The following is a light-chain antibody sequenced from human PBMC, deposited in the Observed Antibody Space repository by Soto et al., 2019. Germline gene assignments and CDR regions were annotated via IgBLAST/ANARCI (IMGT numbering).Light chain of an antibody. CDR1: QSISSW. J-gene: IGKJ1*01. Sequence: DIQMTQSPSTLSASVGDRVTITCRASQSISSWLAWYQQKPGKAPMLLIYKASSLESGVPSRFSGSGSGTEFTLTISSLQPDDFATYYCQQYHSYWTFDQGTKVEIK. CDR2: KAS. V-gene: IGKV1-5*03. CDR3: QQYHSYWT.